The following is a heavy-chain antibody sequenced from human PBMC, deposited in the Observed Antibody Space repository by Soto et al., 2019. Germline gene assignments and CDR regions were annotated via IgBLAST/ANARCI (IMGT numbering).Heavy chain of an antibody. CDR1: GGSISSYY. Sequence: QVQLQESGPGLVKPSETLSLTCTVSGGSISSYYWSWIRQPSGKGLEWIGYIYYSGSTNYNPSLKSRVTISVDTSKNQFSLKLSSVTAADTAVYYCAREKDTAMVTPTVGMDVWGQGTTVTVSS. V-gene: IGHV4-59*01. J-gene: IGHJ6*02. D-gene: IGHD5-18*01. CDR3: AREKDTAMVTPTVGMDV. CDR2: IYYSGST.